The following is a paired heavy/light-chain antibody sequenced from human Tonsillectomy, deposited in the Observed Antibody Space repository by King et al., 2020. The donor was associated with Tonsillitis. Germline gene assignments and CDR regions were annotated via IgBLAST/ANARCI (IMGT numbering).Heavy chain of an antibody. V-gene: IGHV2-5*01. J-gene: IGHJ4*02. D-gene: IGHD2-21*02. CDR1: GFSLSTGTVV. CDR2: IYGNDDK. Sequence: QITLKESGPSLVKPTQTLTLTCSFSGFSLSTGTVVVGWVRQPPGGALEWLSFIYGNDDKRYSPSLKNRLTIIKDTSKNQVVLIMTNMDPVDTATYYCVHRTVVTAVDYWGQGTLVTVSS. CDR3: VHRTVVTAVDY.
Light chain of an antibody. J-gene: IGKJ1*01. V-gene: IGKV3-11*01. CDR2: DAS. CDR1: QSVSPY. CDR3: HHRFNWPWT. Sequence: EIVLTQSPATLSLSPGERATLSCRASQSVSPYLAWYQQKPGQPPRLLIYDASNRATGIPARFSGSGSGTDFTLTIRSLEPEDFAVYYCHHRFNWPWTFGQGTKVEIK.